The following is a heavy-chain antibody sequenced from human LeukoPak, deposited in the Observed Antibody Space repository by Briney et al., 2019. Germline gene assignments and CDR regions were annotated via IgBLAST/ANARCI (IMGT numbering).Heavy chain of an antibody. V-gene: IGHV1-69*04. CDR3: ARDKAAAGSPPPDY. D-gene: IGHD6-13*01. CDR2: IIPILGIA. Sequence: SVKVSCKASGGTFSSYAISWVRQAPGQGLEWMGRIIPILGIANYAQKFQGRVTITADKSTSTAYMELSSLRSEDTAVYYCARDKAAAGSPPPDYWGQGTLVTVSS. J-gene: IGHJ4*02. CDR1: GGTFSSYA.